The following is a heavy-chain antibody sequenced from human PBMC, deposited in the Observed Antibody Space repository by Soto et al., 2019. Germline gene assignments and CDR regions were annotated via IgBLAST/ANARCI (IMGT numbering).Heavy chain of an antibody. V-gene: IGHV4-59*01. CDR2: IYYSGST. CDR3: AREGRDCSSTSCYYYYGMDV. D-gene: IGHD2-2*01. Sequence: SETLSLTCTVSGGSIGSYYWSWIRQPPGKGLEWIGYIYYSGSTNYNPSLKSRVTISVDTSKNQFSLKLSSVTAADTAVYYCAREGRDCSSTSCYYYYGMDVWGQGTTVTVSS. CDR1: GGSIGSYY. J-gene: IGHJ6*02.